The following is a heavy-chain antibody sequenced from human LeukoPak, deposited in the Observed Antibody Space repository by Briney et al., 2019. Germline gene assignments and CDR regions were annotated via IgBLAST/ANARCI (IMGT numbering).Heavy chain of an antibody. Sequence: KPSETLSLTCTVSGDSISSYYWNWIRQPPGKGLEWIGNIRYGGSTNYNPSLKSRVTISLDTSKNQFSLRLSSVTAADTAVYYCARDKGYHFDYWGQGTLVTVSS. CDR1: GDSISSYY. CDR3: ARDKGYHFDY. CDR2: IRYGGST. J-gene: IGHJ4*02. D-gene: IGHD6-13*01. V-gene: IGHV4-59*01.